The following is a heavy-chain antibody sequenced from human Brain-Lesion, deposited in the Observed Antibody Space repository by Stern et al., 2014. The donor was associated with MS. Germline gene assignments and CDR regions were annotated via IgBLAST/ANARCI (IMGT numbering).Heavy chain of an antibody. Sequence: VQLVESGPGLVKPSETLSLTCTVSGGSINSDHYYWGWLRQPPGKGLEWIGSVYYGGSTYYSPSLKSRVTMAVHTSTTQFSLNLNFVTAADTAVYYCARHIAVASTWVRWFDPWGQGTLVTVSS. CDR1: GGSINSDHYY. D-gene: IGHD6-19*01. J-gene: IGHJ5*02. CDR3: ARHIAVASTWVRWFDP. CDR2: VYYGGST. V-gene: IGHV4-39*01.